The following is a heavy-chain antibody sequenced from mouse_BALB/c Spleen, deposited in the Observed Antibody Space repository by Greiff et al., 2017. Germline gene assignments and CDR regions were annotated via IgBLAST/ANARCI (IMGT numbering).Heavy chain of an antibody. CDR2: IRLKSNNYAT. J-gene: IGHJ2*01. CDR1: GFTFSNYW. V-gene: IGHV6-6*02. CDR3: TRNGNYPLYYFDY. D-gene: IGHD2-1*01. Sequence: EVKLMESGGGLVQPGGSMKLSCVASGFTFSNYWMNWVRQSPEKGLEWVAEIRLKSNNYATHYAESVKGRFTISRDDSKSSVYLQMNNLRAEDTGIYYCTRNGNYPLYYFDYWGQGTTLTVSS.